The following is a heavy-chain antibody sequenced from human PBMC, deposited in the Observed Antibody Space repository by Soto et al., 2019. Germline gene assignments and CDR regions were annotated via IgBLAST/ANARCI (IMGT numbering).Heavy chain of an antibody. CDR2: IIPIFGTA. Sequence: QVQLVQSGAEVKKPGSSVKVSCKASGGTFSSYAISWVRQAPGQGLEWMGGIIPIFGTANYAQKFQGRVTITADESTSTAYMELSRLRSEDTAVYYCARNMAVVVAATEGDAFDIWGQGTMVTVSS. D-gene: IGHD2-15*01. J-gene: IGHJ3*02. V-gene: IGHV1-69*12. CDR1: GGTFSSYA. CDR3: ARNMAVVVAATEGDAFDI.